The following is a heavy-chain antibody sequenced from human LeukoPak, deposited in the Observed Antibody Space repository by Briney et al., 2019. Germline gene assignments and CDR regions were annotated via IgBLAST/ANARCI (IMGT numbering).Heavy chain of an antibody. Sequence: GGSLRLSCAASGFTFATYAMSWVRQPPGKGLEWVAIISYDGSDKYYADSVKGRITISRDNSKSTLYLQMISLRTEDTAVYYCARADGAVAGPPSGHWGQGTLVTVSS. J-gene: IGHJ4*02. CDR2: ISYDGSDK. V-gene: IGHV3-30-3*01. CDR1: GFTFATYA. D-gene: IGHD6-19*01. CDR3: ARADGAVAGPPSGH.